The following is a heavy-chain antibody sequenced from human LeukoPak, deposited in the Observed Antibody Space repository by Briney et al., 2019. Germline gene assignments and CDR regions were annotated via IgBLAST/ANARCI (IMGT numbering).Heavy chain of an antibody. Sequence: SETLSLTCTVSGYSISSGYYWGWIRQPPGKGLEWIGSIYHSGSTYYNPSLKSRVTISVDTSKNQFSLKLSSVTAADTAVYYCARHGDYYGSGSRYWGQGTLVTVSS. D-gene: IGHD3-10*01. V-gene: IGHV4-38-2*02. CDR3: ARHGDYYGSGSRY. J-gene: IGHJ4*02. CDR1: GYSISSGYY. CDR2: IYHSGST.